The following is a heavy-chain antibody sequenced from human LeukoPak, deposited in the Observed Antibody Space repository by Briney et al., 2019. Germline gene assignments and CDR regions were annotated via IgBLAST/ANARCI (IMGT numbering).Heavy chain of an antibody. V-gene: IGHV4-59*08. J-gene: IGHJ3*01. Sequence: ASETLSLTCTVSGGSISSSYWSWIRQSPGKGLEWIGYFYDTVSTKYNPSLKRRVSISTDTSKNQVSLKLNSVTAADTAVYYCARRGAFLTRGFCSSSNCYVDGLQTWGQGITVSVSS. CDR2: FYDTVST. CDR1: GGSISSSY. CDR3: ARRGAFLTRGFCSSSNCYVDGLQT. D-gene: IGHD2-2*01.